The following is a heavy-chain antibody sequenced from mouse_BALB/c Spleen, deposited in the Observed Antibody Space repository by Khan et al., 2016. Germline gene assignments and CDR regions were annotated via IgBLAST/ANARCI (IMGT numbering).Heavy chain of an antibody. Sequence: QIQLVQSGPELKKPGETVKISCKASGYTFTDYSMHWVKQAPGKGLKWMGWINTETGEPTYADDFKGRFAFSLETSASTAYLQINNLKNEDTATYCCARWLRQDYWYFDVWGAGTTVTVSS. V-gene: IGHV9-2-1*01. J-gene: IGHJ1*01. CDR3: ARWLRQDYWYFDV. D-gene: IGHD2-2*01. CDR1: GYTFTDYS. CDR2: INTETGEP.